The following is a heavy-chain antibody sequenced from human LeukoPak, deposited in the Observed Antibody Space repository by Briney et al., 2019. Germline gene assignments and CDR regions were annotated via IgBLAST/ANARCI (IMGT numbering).Heavy chain of an antibody. V-gene: IGHV4-59*01. CDR3: ARGGIAAAGTNWFDP. CDR1: GGSISSYY. Sequence: PSETLSLTCTVSGGSISSYYWSWIRQPPGKGLEWSGYIYYSGSTNYNPSLKSRVTISVDTSKNQFSLKLSSVTAADTAVYYCARGGIAAAGTNWFDPWGQGTLVTVSS. J-gene: IGHJ5*02. D-gene: IGHD6-13*01. CDR2: IYYSGST.